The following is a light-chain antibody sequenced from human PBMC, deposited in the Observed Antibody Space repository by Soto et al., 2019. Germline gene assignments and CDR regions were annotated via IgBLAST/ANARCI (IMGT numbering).Light chain of an antibody. Sequence: QSVLTKPPSVSGAPGQWVTIACAGTSSNIGAGYDVHWYQQVPGTAPKLLIYTNSNRPSGVPDRFTGSKSGTSASLAITGLQAAAAADYYCQSYESSLSALVFGGGTKLTVL. CDR3: QSYESSLSALV. CDR1: SSNIGAGYD. V-gene: IGLV1-40*01. CDR2: TNS. J-gene: IGLJ3*02.